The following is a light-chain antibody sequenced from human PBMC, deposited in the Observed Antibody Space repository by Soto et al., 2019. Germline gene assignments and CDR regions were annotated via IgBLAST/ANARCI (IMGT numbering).Light chain of an antibody. CDR2: EGN. Sequence: QSALTQPASVSGSPGQSITISCTGTSNDIGSYSLVSWYQQHPGKAPKLMIYEGNKRPSGVSNRFSGSRSGNTASLTISGLQAEDEADYYCCSYAGTKVFGGGTKVTVL. J-gene: IGLJ2*01. CDR1: SNDIGSYSL. CDR3: CSYAGTKV. V-gene: IGLV2-23*01.